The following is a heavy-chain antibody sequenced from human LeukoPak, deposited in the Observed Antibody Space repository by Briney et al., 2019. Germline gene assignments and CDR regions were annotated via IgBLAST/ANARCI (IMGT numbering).Heavy chain of an antibody. CDR2: IYYSGST. V-gene: IGHV4-59*01. CDR1: GGSISSYY. D-gene: IGHD3-16*02. J-gene: IGHJ3*02. CDR3: ARDRGIMITFGGVIVREAFDI. Sequence: SETLSLTCTVSGGSISSYYWSWIRQPPGKGLEWIGYIYYSGSTNYNPSLKSRVTISVDTSKNQFSLKLGSVTAADTAVYYCARDRGIMITFGGVIVREAFDIWGQGTMVTVSS.